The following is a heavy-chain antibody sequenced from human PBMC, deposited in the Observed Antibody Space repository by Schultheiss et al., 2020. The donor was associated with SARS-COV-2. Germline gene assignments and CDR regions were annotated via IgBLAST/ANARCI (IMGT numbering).Heavy chain of an antibody. D-gene: IGHD6-13*01. CDR2: IKQDGSEK. CDR1: GFTFSSYW. Sequence: GGSLRLSCAASGFTFSSYWMSWVRQAPGKGLEWVANIKQDGSEKYYVDSVKGRFTISRDNAKNSLYLQMNSLRAEDTAVYYCARVWGLTLFSSSWYFDYWGQGTLVTVSS. CDR3: ARVWGLTLFSSSWYFDY. V-gene: IGHV3-7*03. J-gene: IGHJ4*02.